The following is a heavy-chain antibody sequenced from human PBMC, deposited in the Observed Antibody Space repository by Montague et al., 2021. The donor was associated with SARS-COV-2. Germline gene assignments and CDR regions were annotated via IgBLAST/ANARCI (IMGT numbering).Heavy chain of an antibody. CDR3: ARTTTRMLYPENAFDI. CDR1: GDSVSSNTAT. CDR2: TYYRSKWYH. Sequence: CAISGDSVSSNTATWNWIRQSPSRGLEWLGRTYYRSKWYHDYSKSLTSRITINLDTSKNQFSLQLSSVAPEDAAVFYCARTTTRMLYPENAFDIWGQGTMVTVSS. J-gene: IGHJ3*02. V-gene: IGHV6-1*01. D-gene: IGHD2-15*01.